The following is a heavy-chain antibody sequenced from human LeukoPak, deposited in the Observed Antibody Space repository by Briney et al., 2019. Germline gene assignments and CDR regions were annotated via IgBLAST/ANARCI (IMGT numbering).Heavy chain of an antibody. J-gene: IGHJ4*02. D-gene: IGHD4-17*01. Sequence: SETLSLTCTVSGGSISSYYWSWIRQPAGKGLEWIGRVYSNGVTKYNPSLKSRVTIPVDTSKNQFSLRLSSVIAADTAVYYCARVPTVTFFDYWGQGTLVTVSS. CDR1: GGSISSYY. V-gene: IGHV4-4*07. CDR2: VYSNGVT. CDR3: ARVPTVTFFDY.